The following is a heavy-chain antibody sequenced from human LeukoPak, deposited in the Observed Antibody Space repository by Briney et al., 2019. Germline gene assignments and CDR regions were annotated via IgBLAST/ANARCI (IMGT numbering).Heavy chain of an antibody. D-gene: IGHD6-13*01. CDR1: GYSISSGYY. CDR2: IYHSGST. V-gene: IGHV4-38-2*01. CDR3: ARGEQQLAIDY. Sequence: SETLSLTCAVSGYSISSGYYWGWIRQPPGKGLEWIGSIYHSGSTYYNPSLKSRVTISVDTSKNQFSLKLSSVTAADTAAYYCARGEQQLAIDYWGQGTLVTVSS. J-gene: IGHJ4*02.